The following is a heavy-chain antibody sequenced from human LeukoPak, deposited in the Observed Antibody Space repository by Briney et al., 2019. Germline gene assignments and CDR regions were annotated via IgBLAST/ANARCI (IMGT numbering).Heavy chain of an antibody. Sequence: PGGSLRLSCAASGFTFSSYWMHWVRQAPGKGLVWVSRINSDVSSTSYADSVKGRFTISRDNAKNTLYLQMNSLRAEDTAVYYCARAAYNSSPDYWGQGTLVTVSS. CDR3: ARAAYNSSPDY. CDR2: INSDVSST. V-gene: IGHV3-74*01. J-gene: IGHJ4*02. D-gene: IGHD6-13*01. CDR1: GFTFSSYW.